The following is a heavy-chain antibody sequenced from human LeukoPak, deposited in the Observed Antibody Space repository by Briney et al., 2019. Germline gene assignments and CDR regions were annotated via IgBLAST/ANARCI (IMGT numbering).Heavy chain of an antibody. D-gene: IGHD1-1*01. J-gene: IGHJ4*02. CDR2: ISYDGSNQ. CDR3: AANWNLDY. CDR1: GFTFSGYA. Sequence: PGGSLRLSCATSGFTFSGYAMCWVRQAPGKGLEWVAIISYDGSNQYYADSVKGRFTISRDNPKNTLYLQMDSLRGEDTAIYYCAANWNLDYWGQGILVTVSS. V-gene: IGHV3-30*01.